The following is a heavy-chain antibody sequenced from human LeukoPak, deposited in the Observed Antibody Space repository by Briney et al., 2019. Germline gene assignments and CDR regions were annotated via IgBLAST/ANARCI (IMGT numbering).Heavy chain of an antibody. J-gene: IGHJ5*02. Sequence: ASVKVSCKASGYTFTGYYMHWVRQAPGQVLEWMGWINPNSGGTNYAQKFQGRVTMTRDTSISTAYMELSRLRSDDTAVYYCARDPDIVVVVAATRLWFDPWGQGTLVTVSS. V-gene: IGHV1-2*02. CDR3: ARDPDIVVVVAATRLWFDP. D-gene: IGHD2-15*01. CDR2: INPNSGGT. CDR1: GYTFTGYY.